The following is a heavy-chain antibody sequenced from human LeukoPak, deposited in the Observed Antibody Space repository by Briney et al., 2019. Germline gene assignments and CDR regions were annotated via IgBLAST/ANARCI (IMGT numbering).Heavy chain of an antibody. D-gene: IGHD3-22*01. V-gene: IGHV1-69*01. CDR1: GGTFSSYA. J-gene: IGHJ4*02. CDR2: IIPIFGTA. Sequence: SVKVSCKASGGTFSSYAISWVRQAPGRGLEWMGGIIPIFGTANYAQKFQGRVTITADESTSTAYMELSSLRSEDTAVYYCARGAPDSSGYYYGVYWGQGTLVTVSS. CDR3: ARGAPDSSGYYYGVY.